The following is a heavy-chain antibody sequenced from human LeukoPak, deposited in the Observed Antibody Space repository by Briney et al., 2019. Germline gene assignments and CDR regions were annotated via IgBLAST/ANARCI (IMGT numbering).Heavy chain of an antibody. CDR2: IWYDGSNK. J-gene: IGHJ6*02. CDR3: ARERIAVAGMVYYYGMDV. CDR1: GLTFSSYG. V-gene: IGHV3-33*01. Sequence: PGRSLRLSCAASGLTFSSYGMHWVRQAPGKGLEWVAVIWYDGSNKYYADSVKGRFTISRDNSKNTLYLQMNSLRAEDTAVYYCARERIAVAGMVYYYGMDVWGQGTTVTVSS. D-gene: IGHD6-19*01.